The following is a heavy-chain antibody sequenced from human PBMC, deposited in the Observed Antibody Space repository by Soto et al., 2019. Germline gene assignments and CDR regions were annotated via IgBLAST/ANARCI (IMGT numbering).Heavy chain of an antibody. V-gene: IGHV3-21*01. CDR3: ALSHTVTTDY. J-gene: IGHJ4*02. CDR2: ISSSSTYI. D-gene: IGHD4-17*01. CDR1: GFIFSNYS. Sequence: GGSLRLSCAASGFIFSNYSMNWVRQAPGKGLEWVSSISSSSTYIHYGDSVKGRFTISRDNAKNSLNLQMNSLRAEDTAVYYCALSHTVTTDYWGQGTLVTVSS.